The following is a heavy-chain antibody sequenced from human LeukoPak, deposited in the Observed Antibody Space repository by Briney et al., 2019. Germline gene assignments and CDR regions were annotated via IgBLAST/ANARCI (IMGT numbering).Heavy chain of an antibody. CDR2: FDPEDGET. CDR1: GYTLTELT. CDR3: AIWGTGSFSDPAFDY. Sequence: ASVRVSCKVSGYTLTELTMHWVRQAPGKGLEWMGGFDPEDGETIYAQKFQGRVTMTEDTSTDTAYMELTSLTSEDTAVYYCAIWGTGSFSDPAFDYWGQGTLVTVSS. V-gene: IGHV1-24*01. J-gene: IGHJ4*02. D-gene: IGHD1-26*01.